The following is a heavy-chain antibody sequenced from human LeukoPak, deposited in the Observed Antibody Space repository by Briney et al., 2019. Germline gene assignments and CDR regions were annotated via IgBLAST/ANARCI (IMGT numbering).Heavy chain of an antibody. D-gene: IGHD6-13*01. J-gene: IGHJ5*02. CDR2: IYKSGST. V-gene: IGHV4-39*01. CDR3: ARQAYSSNLGWFDP. Sequence: WVRQAPRKALEWIGNIYKSGSTYYNPSLKSRVTISVDASKNQFSLKLSSVTAADTAVYYCARQAYSSNLGWFDPWGQGTLVTVSS.